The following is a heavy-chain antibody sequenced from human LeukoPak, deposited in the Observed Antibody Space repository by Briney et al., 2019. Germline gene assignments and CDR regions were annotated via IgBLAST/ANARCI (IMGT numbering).Heavy chain of an antibody. CDR2: ISAYNGNT. J-gene: IGHJ6*02. V-gene: IGHV1-18*01. CDR1: GYTFTSYG. D-gene: IGHD6-13*01. CDR3: ARDSAAGYYYYYGMDV. Sequence: ASVKVSCKASGYTFTSYGISWVRQAPGQGLEWMGWISAYNGNTNYAQKLQGRVTMTTDTSKSTAYMELRSLRSDDTAVYYCARDSAAGYYYYYGMDVWGQGTSLTVSS.